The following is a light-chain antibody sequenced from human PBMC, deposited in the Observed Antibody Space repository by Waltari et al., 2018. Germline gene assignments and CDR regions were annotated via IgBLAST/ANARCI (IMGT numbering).Light chain of an antibody. CDR1: QSFSTY. CDR3: QQYGRFPVT. CDR2: DAS. V-gene: IGKV3-11*01. Sequence: EIVLTQSPATLSLSPAERATLSCRANQSFSTYVAWYQQKVGQAPRLLIYDASNRATGIPARFSGSGSATDFTLTISRLEPEDFAVYYCQQYGRFPVTFGQGTRLEIK. J-gene: IGKJ5*01.